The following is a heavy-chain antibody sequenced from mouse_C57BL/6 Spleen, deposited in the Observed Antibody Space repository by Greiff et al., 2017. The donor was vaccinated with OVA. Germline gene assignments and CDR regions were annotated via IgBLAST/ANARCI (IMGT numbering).Heavy chain of an antibody. Sequence: QVQLQQPGAELVKPGASVKLSCKASGYTFTSYWMQWVKQRPGQGLEWIGEIDPSDSYTNYNQTFKGKATLPVDTSSRTAYMQLSSLTSEDSAVYYCARKITTVVADYWGQGTTLTVSS. J-gene: IGHJ2*01. CDR1: GYTFTSYW. D-gene: IGHD1-1*01. CDR3: ARKITTVVADY. V-gene: IGHV1-50*01. CDR2: IDPSDSYT.